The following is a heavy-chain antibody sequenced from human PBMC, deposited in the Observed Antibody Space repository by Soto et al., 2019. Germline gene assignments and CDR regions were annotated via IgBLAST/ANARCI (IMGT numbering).Heavy chain of an antibody. D-gene: IGHD1-1*01. CDR3: ARPKNERRFSCYNGIDV. J-gene: IGHJ6*02. V-gene: IGHV3-73*02. CDR2: IRSRNNNYAT. Sequence: EVQLVESGGGLVQPGGSLKLSCAASGLTFSDSAIHWVRQASGKGLEWVGRIRSRNNNYATTYAASVKGRFTISRDNSKITAHLQRDSLENADTAFDYCARPKNERRFSCYNGIDVWGQGTKVTVSS. CDR1: GLTFSDSA.